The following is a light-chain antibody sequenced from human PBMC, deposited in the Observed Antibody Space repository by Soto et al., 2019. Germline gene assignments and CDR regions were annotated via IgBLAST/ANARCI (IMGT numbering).Light chain of an antibody. V-gene: IGKV1-5*03. J-gene: IGKJ1*01. CDR2: KTS. CDR3: QQYGSSGT. Sequence: IQLTQSPSTLSASVGDRVTITCRASQSISNWLAWYQQKPGKAPKILIYKTSSLESGVPSRFSGSGSGTEFTLTISRLEPEDFAVYYCQQYGSSGTFGQGTKVDIK. CDR1: QSISNW.